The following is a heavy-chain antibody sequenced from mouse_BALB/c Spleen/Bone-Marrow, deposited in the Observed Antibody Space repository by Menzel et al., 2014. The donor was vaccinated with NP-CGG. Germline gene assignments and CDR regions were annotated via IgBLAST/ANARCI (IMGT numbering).Heavy chain of an antibody. V-gene: IGHV1-84*02. CDR2: IYPRNNNT. Sequence: QVQLQQSGPELVKPGASVKIFCKASGYTFTDYYINWVKQKPGQGLEWIGWIYPRNNNTKYNERFKDKATLTVDTPSSTAYMQLSSLTSEDTAVYFCARGITTATFAYWGQGTLVTVSA. CDR1: GYTFTDYY. D-gene: IGHD1-2*01. CDR3: ARGITTATFAY. J-gene: IGHJ3*01.